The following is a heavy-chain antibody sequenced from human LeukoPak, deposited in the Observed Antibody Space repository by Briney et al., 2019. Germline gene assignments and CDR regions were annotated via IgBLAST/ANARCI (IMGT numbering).Heavy chain of an antibody. J-gene: IGHJ4*02. CDR2: INPNSGGT. CDR1: GYTFTGYY. CDR3: TLTSQPTRIAAAGTDY. D-gene: IGHD6-13*01. Sequence: ASVKVSCKASGYTFTGYYMHWVRQAPGQGLEWMGRINPNSGGTNYAQKFQGRVTMTRDTSISTAYMELSRLGSDDTAVYYCTLTSQPTRIAAAGTDYWGQGTLVTVSS. V-gene: IGHV1-2*06.